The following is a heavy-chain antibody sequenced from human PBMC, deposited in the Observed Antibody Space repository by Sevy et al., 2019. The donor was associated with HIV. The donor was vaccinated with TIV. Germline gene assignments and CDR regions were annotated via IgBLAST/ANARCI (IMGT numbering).Heavy chain of an antibody. J-gene: IGHJ6*02. CDR1: GFTFSNYA. Sequence: GGSLRLSCAASGFTFSNYAMHWVRQAPGKGLEWVAVISYDGSNKYYADSVKGRFTISRDNSKNTLYLQRNSLRAEDTALYYWARDWALGYGDYDYYYYYGMDVWGQGTTVTVSS. CDR3: ARDWALGYGDYDYYYYYGMDV. D-gene: IGHD4-17*01. CDR2: ISYDGSNK. V-gene: IGHV3-30-3*01.